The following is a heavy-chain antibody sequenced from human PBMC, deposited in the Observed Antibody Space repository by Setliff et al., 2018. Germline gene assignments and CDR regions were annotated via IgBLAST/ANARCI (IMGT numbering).Heavy chain of an antibody. CDR3: ARARSGDYSDSSGYYPPLDY. V-gene: IGHV4-4*08. Sequence: SETLSLTCSVSGGSISSYYWSWIRQPPGKGLEWIGYIYISGSTNYNPSLKSRVTISVDTSKNQFSLKLSSVSAADTAVYYCARARSGDYSDSSGYYPPLDYWGQGTLVTVSS. J-gene: IGHJ4*02. D-gene: IGHD3-22*01. CDR1: GGSISSYY. CDR2: IYISGST.